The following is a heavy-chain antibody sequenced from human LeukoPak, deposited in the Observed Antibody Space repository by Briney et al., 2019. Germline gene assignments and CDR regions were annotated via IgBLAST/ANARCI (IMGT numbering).Heavy chain of an antibody. CDR1: GFSFNSYS. Sequence: EGSLRLSCAASGFSFNSYSMNWVRQAPGKGLEWVSYISSSSSTIYYADSVKGRFTISRDNAKNSPYLQMNSLRDEDTAVYYCARDKNGYYYYGMDVWGQGTTVTVSS. D-gene: IGHD2-8*01. CDR2: ISSSSSTI. CDR3: ARDKNGYYYYGMDV. J-gene: IGHJ6*02. V-gene: IGHV3-48*02.